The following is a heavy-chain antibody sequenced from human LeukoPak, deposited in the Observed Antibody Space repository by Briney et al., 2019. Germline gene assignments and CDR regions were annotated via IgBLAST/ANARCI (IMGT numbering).Heavy chain of an antibody. Sequence: GGSLRLSCAASGFTVSSNYMSWVRQAPGKGLEWVSVIYSGGSTYYADSVKGRFTISRDNSKNTLYLQMNSLRAEDTAVYYCAKDFAQQLVGGYFDYWGQGTLVTVSS. CDR2: IYSGGST. V-gene: IGHV3-53*01. CDR3: AKDFAQQLVGGYFDY. J-gene: IGHJ4*02. D-gene: IGHD6-13*01. CDR1: GFTVSSNY.